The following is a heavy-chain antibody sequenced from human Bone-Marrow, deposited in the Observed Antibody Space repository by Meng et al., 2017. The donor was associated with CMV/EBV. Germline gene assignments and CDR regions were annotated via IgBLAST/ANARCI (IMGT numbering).Heavy chain of an antibody. CDR2: MNPNSGNT. V-gene: IGHV1-8*03. Sequence: ASVKVSCKASGYTFTSYDINWVRQATGQGLEWMGWMNPNSGNTGYAQKFQGRVTITRNTSISTAYMELSSLRSEDTAVYYCARAGSHDFWSGYLSYYYYYGMDFWGQGTTVTVSS. D-gene: IGHD3-3*01. J-gene: IGHJ6*02. CDR3: ARAGSHDFWSGYLSYYYYYGMDF. CDR1: GYTFTSYD.